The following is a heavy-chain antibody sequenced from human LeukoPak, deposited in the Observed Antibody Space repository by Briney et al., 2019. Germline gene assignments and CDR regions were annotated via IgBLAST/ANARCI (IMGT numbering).Heavy chain of an antibody. J-gene: IGHJ4*02. V-gene: IGHV1-45*02. CDR3: ARSSDYSNYIFAY. Sequence: GASVKVSCKASGYTFTYHYLHWVRQAPGQALEWMGWITPFNGNTNYAQKFQDRVTITRDRSMSTAYMELSSLRSEDTAMYYCARSSDYSNYIFAYWGQGTLVTVSS. CDR2: ITPFNGNT. D-gene: IGHD4-11*01. CDR1: GYTFTYHY.